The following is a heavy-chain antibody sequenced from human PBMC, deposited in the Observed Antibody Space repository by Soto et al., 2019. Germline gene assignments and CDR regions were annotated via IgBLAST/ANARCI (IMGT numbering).Heavy chain of an antibody. V-gene: IGHV3-30-3*01. CDR1: VFTFSSYA. Sequence: GPLRVSCAASVFTFSSYAMHWVRQAPGKGLEWVAVISYDGSDHYYADSVKGRFTISRGNSKNTLLLQMNSLRTEDTAVYYCAAVYTIDYWGQGTLVTVSS. CDR3: AAVYTIDY. J-gene: IGHJ4*02. D-gene: IGHD3-16*01. CDR2: ISYDGSDH.